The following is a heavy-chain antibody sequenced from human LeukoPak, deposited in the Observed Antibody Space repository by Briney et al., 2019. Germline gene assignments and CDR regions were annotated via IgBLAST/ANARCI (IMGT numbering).Heavy chain of an antibody. J-gene: IGHJ3*02. CDR3: VRGGGTLDM. V-gene: IGHV3-7*01. D-gene: IGHD1-1*01. CDR2: IKQDGSDK. CDR1: GFIITSHW. Sequence: GGSLRLSCEASGFIITSHWMSWVRQAPAKRPEWVANIKQDGSDKYYLDSVKGRFTISRDNAKNSLYLQMNSLRDEDTAMYYCVRGGGTLDMWGQGTMVTVSS.